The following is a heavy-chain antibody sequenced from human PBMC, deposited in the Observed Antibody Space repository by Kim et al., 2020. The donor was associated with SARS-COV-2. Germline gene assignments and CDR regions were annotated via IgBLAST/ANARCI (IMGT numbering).Heavy chain of an antibody. D-gene: IGHD1-26*01. V-gene: IGHV3-73*01. CDR2: IRSKSNSYET. Sequence: GGSLRLSCAASGLTLSGSAVHWVRQASGTGLEWVGRIRSKSNSYETTYGASVEGRFTISRDDSENTACLQMNSLKTEDTAVYYCARGPPYSDSYWDAFDV. CDR1: GLTLSGSA. J-gene: IGHJ3*01. CDR3: ARGPPYSDSYWDAFDV.